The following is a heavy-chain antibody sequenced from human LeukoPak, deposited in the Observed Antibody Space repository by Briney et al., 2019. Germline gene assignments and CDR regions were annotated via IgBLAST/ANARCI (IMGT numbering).Heavy chain of an antibody. D-gene: IGHD5-12*01. J-gene: IGHJ6*03. V-gene: IGHV1-69*01. Sequence: SVKVSCKASGGTFSSYAISWVRQAPGQGLEWMGGIIPIFGTASYAQKFQGRVTITADESTSTAYMELSSLRSEDTAVYYCARDRVGYSGYEGYMDVWGKGTTVTVSS. CDR1: GGTFSSYA. CDR2: IIPIFGTA. CDR3: ARDRVGYSGYEGYMDV.